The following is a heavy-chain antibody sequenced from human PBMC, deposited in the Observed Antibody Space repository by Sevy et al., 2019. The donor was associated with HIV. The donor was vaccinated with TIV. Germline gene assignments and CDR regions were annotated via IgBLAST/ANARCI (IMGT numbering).Heavy chain of an antibody. CDR2: IKQDGSGK. CDR3: ARDSPYYYDSSGLGNDY. CDR1: GFTFSSYW. Sequence: GGSLRLSCAASGFTFSSYWMSWVRQAPGKGLEWVANIKQDGSGKYYVDSVKGRFTISRDNAKNSRYLQMNSLRAEDTAVYYCARDSPYYYDSSGLGNDYWGQGTLVTVS. V-gene: IGHV3-7*01. J-gene: IGHJ4*02. D-gene: IGHD3-22*01.